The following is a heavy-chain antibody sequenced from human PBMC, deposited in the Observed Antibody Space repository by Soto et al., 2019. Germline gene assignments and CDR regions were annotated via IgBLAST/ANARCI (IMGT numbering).Heavy chain of an antibody. CDR2: IYYSGST. Sequence: SETLSLTCTVSGGSISSYYWSWIRQPPGKGLEWIGYIYYSGSTNYNPSLKSRVTISVDRSINTAYLQWSSLKASDTAMYYCARGLRTPQFDDWGQGTLVTVSS. D-gene: IGHD1-7*01. CDR1: GGSISSYY. CDR3: ARGLRTPQFDD. J-gene: IGHJ4*02. V-gene: IGHV4-59*12.